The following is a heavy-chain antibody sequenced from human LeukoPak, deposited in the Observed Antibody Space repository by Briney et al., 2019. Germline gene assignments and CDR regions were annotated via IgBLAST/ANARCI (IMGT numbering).Heavy chain of an antibody. Sequence: GGSLRLSCAASGFTFSSYSMNWVRQAPGKGLEWVSYISSSSSTIYYADSVKGRFTISRDNAKNSLYLRMNSLRAEDTAVYYCARRGYSDDSGYPNLDYWGQGTLVTVSS. CDR2: ISSSSSTI. J-gene: IGHJ4*02. D-gene: IGHD3-22*01. V-gene: IGHV3-48*04. CDR1: GFTFSSYS. CDR3: ARRGYSDDSGYPNLDY.